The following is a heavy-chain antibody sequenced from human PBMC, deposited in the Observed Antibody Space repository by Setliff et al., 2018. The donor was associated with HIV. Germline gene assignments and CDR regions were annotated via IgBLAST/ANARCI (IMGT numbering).Heavy chain of an antibody. V-gene: IGHV3-NL1*01. CDR1: GLIFSSYE. CDR3: AKRATATAPFDY. D-gene: IGHD2-15*01. Sequence: GGSLRLSCAASGLIFSSYEMNWVRQAPGKGLEWISFIGGHGSIIHYADSVKGRFTISRDNSRTTMYLQMNSLRAEDTAVYYCAKRATATAPFDYWGQGTLVTVSS. J-gene: IGHJ4*02. CDR2: IGGHGSII.